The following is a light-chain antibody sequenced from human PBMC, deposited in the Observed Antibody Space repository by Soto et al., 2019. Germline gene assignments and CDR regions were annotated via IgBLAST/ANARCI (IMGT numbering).Light chain of an antibody. J-gene: IGKJ4*01. Sequence: DIQMTQSPSSLSASVGDRVTITCSASQGISSYLAWYQQKPGKVPKLLIYAASTLQSGVPSRFSGSGSGTDFTLTISSLQPEDVATYYCQKYNSAPLTFGGGTKVEIK. CDR1: QGISSY. V-gene: IGKV1-27*01. CDR3: QKYNSAPLT. CDR2: AAS.